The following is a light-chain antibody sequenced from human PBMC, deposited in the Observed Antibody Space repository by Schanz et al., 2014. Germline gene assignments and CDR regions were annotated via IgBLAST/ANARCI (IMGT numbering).Light chain of an antibody. Sequence: IVMTQSPATLSVSPGERATLSCRASQTIGASLAWYQQRPGQAPRLLIYGASTRATDIPARFSGSGSGTEFTLSISSLQSEDFAVYYCQQYKNWPWTFGQGTKVEIK. CDR1: QTIGAS. V-gene: IGKV3-15*01. J-gene: IGKJ1*01. CDR2: GAS. CDR3: QQYKNWPWT.